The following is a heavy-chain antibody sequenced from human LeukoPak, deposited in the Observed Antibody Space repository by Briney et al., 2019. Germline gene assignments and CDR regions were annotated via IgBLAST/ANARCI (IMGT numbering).Heavy chain of an antibody. CDR2: IWYDGSNK. J-gene: IGHJ6*02. CDR3: ARGPGLQGRDGYNHYYYGLDV. V-gene: IGHV3-33*01. Sequence: GRALRLSCAASGFSFSSYAMHGVRQAPGKGREWVAVIWYDGSNKYYGDSVKGRFTISRDNSKNTLYLQMNSLRAADTAVYYCARGPGLQGRDGYNHYYYGLDVWGQGTKVTVSS. CDR1: GFSFSSYA. D-gene: IGHD5-24*01.